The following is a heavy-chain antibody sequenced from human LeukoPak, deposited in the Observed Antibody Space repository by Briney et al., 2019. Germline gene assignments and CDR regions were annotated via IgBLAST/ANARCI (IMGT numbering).Heavy chain of an antibody. V-gene: IGHV3-30*03. CDR3: AREGEGRWLRD. D-gene: IGHD5-24*01. CDR1: GFIFSSYA. Sequence: GGSLRLSCAASGFIFSSYAMSWVRQAPGKGLEWVAFMSGDTYNEDYADSVKGRFTISRANSKKTLYLQINSLRIEDTALYYCAREGEGRWLRDWGQGVLVTVSS. J-gene: IGHJ4*02. CDR2: MSGDTYNE.